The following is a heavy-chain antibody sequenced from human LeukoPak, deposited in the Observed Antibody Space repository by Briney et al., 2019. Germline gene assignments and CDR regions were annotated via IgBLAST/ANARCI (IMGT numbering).Heavy chain of an antibody. CDR1: GYSISNNYF. CDR3: TRLVPAWEGGGSNY. V-gene: IGHV4-38-2*01. CDR2: VSRSGTT. J-gene: IGHJ4*01. Sequence: PSETLSLTCVVSGYSISNNYFWGWIRQSPGKGLDWIGTVSRSGTTYYNPSLKSRVIISIDTSKNQFSLKLISMTAADTAVYYCTRLVPAWEGGGSNYWGRGTLVTVSS. D-gene: IGHD1-26*01.